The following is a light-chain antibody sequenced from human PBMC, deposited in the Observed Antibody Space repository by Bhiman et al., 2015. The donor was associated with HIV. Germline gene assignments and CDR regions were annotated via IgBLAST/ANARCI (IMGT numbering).Light chain of an antibody. CDR2: QDS. CDR3: QAWDSDTLV. J-gene: IGLJ3*02. V-gene: IGLV3-1*01. CDR1: KLGDKY. Sequence: SYELTQPPSVSVSPGQTASITCSGDKLGDKYACWYQQKPGQSPVVVIYQDSKRPSGIPERFSGSNSGNTATLTISGTQAMDEADYYCQAWDSDTLVFGGGTKLTVL.